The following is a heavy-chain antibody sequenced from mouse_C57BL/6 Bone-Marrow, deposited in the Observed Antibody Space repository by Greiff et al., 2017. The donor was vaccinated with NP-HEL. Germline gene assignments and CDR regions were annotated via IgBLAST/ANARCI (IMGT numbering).Heavy chain of an antibody. CDR2: IYPGSGST. J-gene: IGHJ2*01. V-gene: IGHV1-55*01. Sequence: VQLQQPGAELVKPGASVKMSCKASGYTFTSYWITWVKQRPGQGLEWIGDIYPGSGSTNYNEKFKSKATLTVDRSSSTDYRQLRSLTSEDYAGYYGANYYGSSHTDYWGQGTTLTVSS. D-gene: IGHD1-1*01. CDR1: GYTFTSYW. CDR3: ANYYGSSHTDY.